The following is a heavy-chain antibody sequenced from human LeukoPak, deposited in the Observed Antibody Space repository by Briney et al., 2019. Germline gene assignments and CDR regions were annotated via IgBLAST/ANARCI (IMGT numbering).Heavy chain of an antibody. D-gene: IGHD6-13*01. CDR1: GFTFDDYG. CDR3: ARVGYSSSYEY. CDR2: INWNGVST. V-gene: IGHV3-20*04. J-gene: IGHJ4*02. Sequence: VGSLRLSCAASGFTFDDYGMSWVRQAPGKGLEWVSFINWNGVSTDYADSVKGRFTISRDNAKNSLFLQMNSLRAEDTALYYCARVGYSSSYEYWGQGTLVSVSS.